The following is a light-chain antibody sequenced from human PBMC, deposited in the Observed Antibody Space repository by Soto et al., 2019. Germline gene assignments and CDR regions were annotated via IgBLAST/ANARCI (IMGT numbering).Light chain of an antibody. CDR3: QTWGTGIRV. V-gene: IGLV4-69*01. CDR1: SGHRNYA. Sequence: QLVLTQSPSASASLGASVKLTCTLSSGHRNYAIAWHQQQPEKGPRYLMKVDTDGSHSKGDGVPDRFSGSSSGAERYLTISRLQSDDEADYYCQTWGTGIRVFGGGTKLTVL. J-gene: IGLJ3*02. CDR2: VDTDGSH.